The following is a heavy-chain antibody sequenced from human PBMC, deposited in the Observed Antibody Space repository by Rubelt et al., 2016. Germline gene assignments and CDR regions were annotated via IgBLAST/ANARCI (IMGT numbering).Heavy chain of an antibody. CDR3: AKGEGSWYDSPDY. J-gene: IGHJ4*02. V-gene: IGHV3-23*01. Sequence: GGGLGQPGGSLRLSCTASGFAFSIYAMNWVRQAPGKGLEWVSGISDSGGSTYYADSVKGRFTISRDNSKNTLYLQMNSLRAEDTAVYYCAKGEGSWYDSPDYWGQGTLVTVSA. D-gene: IGHD6-13*01. CDR1: GFAFSIYA. CDR2: ISDSGGST.